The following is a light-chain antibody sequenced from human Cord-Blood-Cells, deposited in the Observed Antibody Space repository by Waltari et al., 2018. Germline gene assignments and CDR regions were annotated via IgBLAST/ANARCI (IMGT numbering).Light chain of an antibody. J-gene: IGLJ3*02. Sequence: NFMLTQPHSVSESPGKTVTISCTGSSGSIASNYVQWYQQRPGSAPTTVNYEVNQRPSGVPDRFSGSIDSSSNSASLTISGLKTEDEADYYCQSYDSSNWVFGGGTKLTVL. CDR1: SGSIASNY. V-gene: IGLV6-57*02. CDR2: EVN. CDR3: QSYDSSNWV.